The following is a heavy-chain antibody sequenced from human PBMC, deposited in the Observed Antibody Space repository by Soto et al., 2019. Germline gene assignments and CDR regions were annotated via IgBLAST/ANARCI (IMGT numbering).Heavy chain of an antibody. CDR1: GGSISSYY. CDR3: ARGLYNWNYNYYGMDV. V-gene: IGHV4-59*01. Sequence: PSETLSLTCTVSGGSISSYYWSWIRQPPGKGLEWIGYIYYSGSTNYNPSLKSRVTISVDTSKNQFSLKLSSVTAADTAVYYCARGLYNWNYNYYGMDVWGQGTTVT. D-gene: IGHD1-20*01. CDR2: IYYSGST. J-gene: IGHJ6*02.